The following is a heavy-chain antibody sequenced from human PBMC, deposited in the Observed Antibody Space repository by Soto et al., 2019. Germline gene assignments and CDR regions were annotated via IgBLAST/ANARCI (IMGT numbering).Heavy chain of an antibody. D-gene: IGHD5-12*01. J-gene: IGHJ5*02. CDR2: INTNGTDT. V-gene: IGHV3-23*01. CDR1: GFTFANSA. CDR3: ATVATNSYNWLDP. Sequence: GGSLRLSCAASGFTFANSAMRWVRQPPGKGLEWVSGINTNGTDTNYADSVKGRFTISRDNAKNTVYLQMDSLRAEDTAVYYCATVATNSYNWLDPWGQGTLVTVSS.